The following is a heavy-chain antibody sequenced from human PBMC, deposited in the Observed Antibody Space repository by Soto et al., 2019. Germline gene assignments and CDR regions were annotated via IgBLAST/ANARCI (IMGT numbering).Heavy chain of an antibody. J-gene: IGHJ4*02. CDR1: DFAFSNYG. Sequence: GGSLRLSCVASDFAFSNYGRHWVRQAPGKGLEWVAGIGYEGTNKYYGDSVKGRFTVSRDNSKKTLYLQMNSLRADDTGVYYCVRGGSCRGGSCYPNPDFYGDYEGFDYWGQGTLVTVSS. D-gene: IGHD2-15*01. CDR2: IGYEGTNK. CDR3: VRGGSCRGGSCYPNPDFYGDYEGFDY. V-gene: IGHV3-33*01.